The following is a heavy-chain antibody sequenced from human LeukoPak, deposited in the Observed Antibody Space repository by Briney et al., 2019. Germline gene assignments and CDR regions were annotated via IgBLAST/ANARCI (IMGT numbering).Heavy chain of an antibody. CDR3: AKDLSRAVAADWFDP. Sequence: GGSLRLSCAASGFTFSNYDMSWVRQAPGEGLEWVSSISDSGGSTYYADSVKGRFTISRDNSKNTLYLQMTNLRAADTAVYYCAKDLSRAVAADWFDPWDQGSLVTVSS. J-gene: IGHJ5*02. CDR1: GFTFSNYD. V-gene: IGHV3-23*01. CDR2: ISDSGGST. D-gene: IGHD6-19*01.